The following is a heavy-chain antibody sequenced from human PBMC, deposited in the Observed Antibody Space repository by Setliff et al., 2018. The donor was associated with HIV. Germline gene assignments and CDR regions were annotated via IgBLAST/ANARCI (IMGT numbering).Heavy chain of an antibody. CDR1: GGSISSYY. J-gene: IGHJ4*02. Sequence: LSLTCTVSGGSISSYYWSWIRQPPRKGLEWIGYIYYNGNTNYNPSLKSRVTISVDTSKNQLSLKLSSVTAADTAVYYCAREIYGGNSRPFDYWGQGTLVTVSS. D-gene: IGHD4-17*01. CDR3: AREIYGGNSRPFDY. CDR2: IYYNGNT. V-gene: IGHV4-59*01.